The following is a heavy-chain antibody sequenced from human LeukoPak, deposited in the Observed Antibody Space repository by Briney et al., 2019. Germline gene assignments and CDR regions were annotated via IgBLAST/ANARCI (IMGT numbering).Heavy chain of an antibody. D-gene: IGHD6-19*01. CDR2: IRYDGSNK. V-gene: IGHV3-30*02. CDR1: GFTFSSYG. CDR3: AKASIAVAGTSYYYYGMDV. Sequence: GGSLRLSCAASGFTFSSYGMHWVRQAPGKGLEWVAFIRYDGSNKYYADSVKGRFTISRDNAKNSLYLQMNSLRAEDTALYYCAKASIAVAGTSYYYYGMDVWGQGTTVTVSS. J-gene: IGHJ6*02.